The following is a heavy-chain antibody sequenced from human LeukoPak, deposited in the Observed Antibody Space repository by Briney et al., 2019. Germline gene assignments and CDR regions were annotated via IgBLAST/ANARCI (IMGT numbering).Heavy chain of an antibody. CDR2: INPGDSDT. Sequence: GESLKISCKASGYTFTSYWIGWVRQMPGKGLEWMAIINPGDSDTRYSPSFQGQVTISADKSISTAYLQWSSLKASDTAMYYCARHNPDVTSDAFDIWGQGTMVTVSS. CDR3: ARHNPDVTSDAFDI. J-gene: IGHJ3*02. D-gene: IGHD1-14*01. V-gene: IGHV5-51*01. CDR1: GYTFTSYW.